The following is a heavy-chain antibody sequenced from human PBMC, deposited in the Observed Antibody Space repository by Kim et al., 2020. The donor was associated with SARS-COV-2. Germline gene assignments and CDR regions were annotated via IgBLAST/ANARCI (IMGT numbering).Heavy chain of an antibody. CDR1: GFTFSSYA. Sequence: GGSLRLSCAASGFTFSSYAMSWVRQAPGKGLEWVSVIYSGGSSTYYADSVKGRFTISRDNSKNTLYLQMNSRRAEDTAVYYCAKDELAAAGMLDYWGQGTLVTVSS. J-gene: IGHJ4*02. CDR2: IYSGGSST. CDR3: AKDELAAAGMLDY. V-gene: IGHV3-23*03. D-gene: IGHD6-13*01.